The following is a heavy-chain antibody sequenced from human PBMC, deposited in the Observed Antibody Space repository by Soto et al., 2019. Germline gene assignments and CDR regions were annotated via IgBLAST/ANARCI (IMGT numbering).Heavy chain of an antibody. CDR1: GGTFSSYA. V-gene: IGHV1-69*12. CDR3: ANPGWRRDYYYGMDV. Sequence: QVQLVQSGAEVKKPGSSVKVSCKASGGTFSSYAISWVRQAPGQGLEWMGGIIPIFGTANYAQKFQGRVTITADDSTSTVQMELSSLRSEDTAVYYCANPGWRRDYYYGMDVWGQGTTVTVSS. CDR2: IIPIFGTA. J-gene: IGHJ6*02. D-gene: IGHD2-15*01.